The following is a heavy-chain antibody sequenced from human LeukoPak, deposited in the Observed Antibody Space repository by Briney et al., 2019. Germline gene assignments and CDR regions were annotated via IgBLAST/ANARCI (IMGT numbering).Heavy chain of an antibody. CDR2: INPNSGGT. Sequence: ASVKVSCKASGYTFTGYYMHWVRQAPGQGLEWMGWINPNSGGTNYAQKFQGRVTMTRDTSITTAYMELSRLTSDDTAVYYCASVRAGASKLAEYIENWGQGTLVTVSS. J-gene: IGHJ1*01. D-gene: IGHD1-26*01. V-gene: IGHV1-2*02. CDR3: ASVRAGASKLAEYIEN. CDR1: GYTFTGYY.